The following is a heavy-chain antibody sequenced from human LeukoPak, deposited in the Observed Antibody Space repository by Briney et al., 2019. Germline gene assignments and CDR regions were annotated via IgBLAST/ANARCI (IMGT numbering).Heavy chain of an antibody. CDR3: AKGQYSSSSSPNWFDP. V-gene: IGHV3-23*01. CDR2: ISGSGGST. J-gene: IGHJ5*02. D-gene: IGHD6-13*01. CDR1: GFIFSSYA. Sequence: GGSLRLSCAASGFIFSSYAMSWVRHAPGKGLEWVSAISGSGGSTYYADSVKGRFTISRDNSKNTLYLQMNSLSAEDTAVYYCAKGQYSSSSSPNWFDPWGQGTLVTVSS.